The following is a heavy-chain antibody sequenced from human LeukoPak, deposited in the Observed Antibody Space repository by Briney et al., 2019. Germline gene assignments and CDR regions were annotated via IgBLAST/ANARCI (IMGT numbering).Heavy chain of an antibody. J-gene: IGHJ3*02. CDR3: ARGPGAFDI. D-gene: IGHD2-2*01. V-gene: IGHV3-74*01. CDR2: INSDGSST. Sequence: GGSLRLSWVASGFMFGSYWMNWVRQAPGKELVWVSRINSDGSSTSYADSVKGRFTISRDNAKNTLFLQMNSLRAEDTAVYYCARGPGAFDIWGQGTMVTVSS. CDR1: GFMFGSYW.